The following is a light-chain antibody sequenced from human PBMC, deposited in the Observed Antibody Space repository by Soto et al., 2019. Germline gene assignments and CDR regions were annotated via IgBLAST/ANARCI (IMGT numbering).Light chain of an antibody. J-gene: IGKJ2*01. V-gene: IGKV3-11*01. CDR2: DAS. Sequence: EIVLTQSPATLSLSPGERATLSCRASQSVSGYFAWYQQKPGQAPRLLIYDASNRATGIPARFSGSGSGTDFTLTISSLEREDFAVYYCQQRSNWPPYTFGQGTKLEI. CDR3: QQRSNWPPYT. CDR1: QSVSGY.